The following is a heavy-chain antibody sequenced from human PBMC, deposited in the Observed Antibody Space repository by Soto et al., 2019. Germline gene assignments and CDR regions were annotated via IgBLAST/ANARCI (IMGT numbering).Heavy chain of an antibody. CDR2: FSGSGGST. V-gene: IGHV3-23*01. Sequence: EVQLLESGGGLVQPGGSLRLSCAASGFTFSSYAMSWVRQAPGKGLEWVSAFSGSGGSTYYADSVKGRFTISRDNSKNTRYLQMNRRRAEDTAVYYCAKARAQYYDFWSGYPVDYWGQGTLVTVSS. D-gene: IGHD3-3*01. CDR3: AKARAQYYDFWSGYPVDY. J-gene: IGHJ4*02. CDR1: GFTFSSYA.